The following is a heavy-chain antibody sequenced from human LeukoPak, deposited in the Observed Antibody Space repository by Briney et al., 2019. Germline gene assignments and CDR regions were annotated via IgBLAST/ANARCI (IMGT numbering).Heavy chain of an antibody. CDR2: IYYSGST. CDR3: ARDVDTAMGYFDY. V-gene: IGHV4-59*01. Sequence: PSETLSLTCTVSGGSISSYYWSWIRQPPGKGLEWIGYIYYSGSTSYNPSLKSRVTISVDTSKNQFSLKLSSVTAADTAVYYCARDVDTAMGYFDYWGQGTLVTVSS. D-gene: IGHD5-18*01. J-gene: IGHJ4*02. CDR1: GGSISSYY.